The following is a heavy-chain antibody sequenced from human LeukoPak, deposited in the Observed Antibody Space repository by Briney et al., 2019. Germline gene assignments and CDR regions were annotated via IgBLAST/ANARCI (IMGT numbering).Heavy chain of an antibody. J-gene: IGHJ4*02. Sequence: GGSLRLSCAASGCTFGSYAMHWVRQAPGKGLEWVAVISYDGSNKYYADSVKGRFTISRDNSKNTLYLQMNSLRAEDTAVYYCARDQAMTTYPNWGQGTLVTVSS. CDR1: GCTFGSYA. D-gene: IGHD2/OR15-2a*01. CDR3: ARDQAMTTYPN. CDR2: ISYDGSNK. V-gene: IGHV3-30-3*01.